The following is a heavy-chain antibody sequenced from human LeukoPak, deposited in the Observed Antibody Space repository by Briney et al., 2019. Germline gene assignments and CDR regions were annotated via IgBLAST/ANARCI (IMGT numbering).Heavy chain of an antibody. V-gene: IGHV5-51*01. J-gene: IGHJ4*02. CDR2: IYPGDSDT. D-gene: IGHD5-24*01. CDR1: GYSFAIYW. CDR3: ARREMATQTPFEY. Sequence: GESLKISCKGSGYSFAIYWIGWVLQMPGKGLEWLGIIYPGDSDTRYSPSVQGHVTISADKSIGIAYLQWSSLKASDTAMYYCARREMATQTPFEYWGQGTLVTVSS.